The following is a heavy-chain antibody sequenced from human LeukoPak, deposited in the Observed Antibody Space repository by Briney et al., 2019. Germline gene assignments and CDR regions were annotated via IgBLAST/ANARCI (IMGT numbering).Heavy chain of an antibody. V-gene: IGHV3-23*01. D-gene: IGHD2-2*01. Sequence: GGSLRLSCAASGFTFSSYAMSWVRQAPGKGLEWVSAISGSGGSTDYADSVKGRFTISRDNSKNTLYLQMNSLRAEDTAVYYCARDSDCSSTSCPSTGLDYWGQGTLVTVSS. CDR1: GFTFSSYA. CDR2: ISGSGGST. J-gene: IGHJ4*02. CDR3: ARDSDCSSTSCPSTGLDY.